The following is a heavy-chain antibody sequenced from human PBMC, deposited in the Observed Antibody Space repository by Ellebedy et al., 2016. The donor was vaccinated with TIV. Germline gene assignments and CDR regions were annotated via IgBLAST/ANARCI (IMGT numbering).Heavy chain of an antibody. D-gene: IGHD2-2*01. CDR3: AKVKGYCSTASCLYFDY. V-gene: IGHV1-69*13. Sequence: SVKVSCKASGGTFSNYAISWVRQAPGQGLEWMGGIIPIFGTAKFAQKFQGRFTLTADESTSTAYMELSSLKSEDTAVYYCAKVKGYCSTASCLYFDYWGQGTLVTVSS. CDR2: IIPIFGTA. CDR1: GGTFSNYA. J-gene: IGHJ4*02.